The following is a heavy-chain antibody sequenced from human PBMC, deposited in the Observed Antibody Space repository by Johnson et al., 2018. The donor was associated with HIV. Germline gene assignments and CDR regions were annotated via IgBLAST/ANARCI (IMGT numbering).Heavy chain of an antibody. D-gene: IGHD3-16*01. J-gene: IGHJ3*02. CDR1: GFTFSSYW. CDR3: ARDMMGNSDDAFDI. CDR2: IKQDGSEK. Sequence: QPGGSLRLSCAASGFTFSSYWMSWVRQAPGKGLEWVANIKQDGSEKYYVDSVKGRFTISRDNAKNSLYLQMNSLRAEDTAVYYCARDMMGNSDDAFDIWGQGTMVIVSS. V-gene: IGHV3-7*01.